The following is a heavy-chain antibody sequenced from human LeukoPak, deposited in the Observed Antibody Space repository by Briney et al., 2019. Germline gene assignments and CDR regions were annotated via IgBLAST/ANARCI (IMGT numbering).Heavy chain of an antibody. D-gene: IGHD6-6*01. CDR1: GGSISSSNW. CDR2: IYHSGST. V-gene: IGHV4-4*01. J-gene: IGHJ4*02. Sequence: PSGTLSLTCAVSGGSISSSNWWSWVRQPPGTGLEWIGEIYHSGSTNYNPSLKSRVTISVDTSKNQFSLKLSSVTAADTAVYCCARVDPDSSSTLEVFDYWGQGTLVTVSS. CDR3: ARVDPDSSSTLEVFDY.